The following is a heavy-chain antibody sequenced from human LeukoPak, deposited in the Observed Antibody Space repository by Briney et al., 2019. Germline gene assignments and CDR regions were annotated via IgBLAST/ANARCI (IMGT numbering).Heavy chain of an antibody. J-gene: IGHJ6*02. CDR2: ISSSSSYI. CDR1: GFTFSSYS. CDR3: ARDLLWFGELWYYGMDV. V-gene: IGHV3-21*01. Sequence: GGSLRLSCAASGFTFSSYSMNWVRQAPGKGLEWVSSISSSSSYIYYADSVKGRFTISRDNAKNSLYLQMNSLRAEDTAVYYCARDLLWFGELWYYGMDVWGQGTTVTVSS. D-gene: IGHD3-10*01.